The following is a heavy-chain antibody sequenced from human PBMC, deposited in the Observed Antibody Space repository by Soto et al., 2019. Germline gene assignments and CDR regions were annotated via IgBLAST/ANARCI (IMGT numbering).Heavy chain of an antibody. CDR1: GGSVISGAYY. D-gene: IGHD5-12*01. J-gene: IGHJ3*02. CDR3: ARARLRAVYAFDI. CDR2: IYYSGST. V-gene: IGHV4-31*03. Sequence: SGTLSLTCTFSGGSVISGAYYWTWIRQRPGKGLEWIGYIYYSGSTYYSPSLKSRLSISLDTSKTQFSLRLSSVTAADTAMYYCARARLRAVYAFDIWGQGTMVTVSS.